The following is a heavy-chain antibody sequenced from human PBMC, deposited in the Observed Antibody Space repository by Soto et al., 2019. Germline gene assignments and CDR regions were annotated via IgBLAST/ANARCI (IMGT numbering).Heavy chain of an antibody. J-gene: IGHJ6*02. CDR2: INPSNCFT. D-gene: IGHD2-21*02. Sequence: QVQLLQSGAELKKPGASVSLSCKASGFTFSSYYIHWVRQSPAEGLQWMGVINPSNCFTSYPQKFQVRVTMNTDTSTNTVYMDLSSLRIEDTAVYFCARDWPESYCGGDCPLGYYYRGMDVWGQVTAVTVSS. CDR3: ARDWPESYCGGDCPLGYYYRGMDV. V-gene: IGHV1-46*01. CDR1: GFTFSSYY.